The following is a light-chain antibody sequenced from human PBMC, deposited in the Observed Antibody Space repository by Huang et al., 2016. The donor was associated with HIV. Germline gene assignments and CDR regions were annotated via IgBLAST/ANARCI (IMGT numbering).Light chain of an antibody. Sequence: DIQMTQSPSYLSASVGDRVTINCRASQNISSYLTWYQHKPGKAPNLLIYAASSLQSGVPSGFSGSGSGTDVTLTISSLQPEDFATYYCQQSYSSPLTFGGGTKVEIK. CDR2: AAS. CDR3: QQSYSSPLT. V-gene: IGKV1-39*01. CDR1: QNISSY. J-gene: IGKJ4*01.